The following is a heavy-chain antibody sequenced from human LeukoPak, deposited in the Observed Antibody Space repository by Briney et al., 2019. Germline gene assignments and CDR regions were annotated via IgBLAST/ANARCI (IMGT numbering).Heavy chain of an antibody. CDR2: INPHSGGT. Sequence: ASVKVSCKSSGYTFTGYYMHWVRQAPGQGLEWMGWINPHSGGTNYAQKFQGRVTMTRDTSISTAYMELSSLRSEDTAVYYCARDSYSSSWDFRDHPGLKYNWFDPWGQGTLVTVSS. J-gene: IGHJ5*02. CDR1: GYTFTGYY. V-gene: IGHV1-2*02. CDR3: ARDSYSSSWDFRDHPGLKYNWFDP. D-gene: IGHD6-13*01.